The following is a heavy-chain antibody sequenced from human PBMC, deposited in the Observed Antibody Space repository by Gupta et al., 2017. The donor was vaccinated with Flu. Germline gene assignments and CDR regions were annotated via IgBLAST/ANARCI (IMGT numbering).Heavy chain of an antibody. CDR3: ASARRYCTNGVCPFDY. D-gene: IGHD2-8*01. J-gene: IGHJ4*02. V-gene: IGHV4-38-2*01. CDR2: IYHSGST. CDR1: GYSISSGHY. Sequence: QVHLQESGPGLLKPSETLSLTCAVSGYSISSGHYWGWIRQPPGKGLEWIGSIYHSGSTSYNPYLKSRVTISVDTSKNQFSLKLSSVTAADTAVYYCASARRYCTNGVCPFDYWGQGTLVTVSS.